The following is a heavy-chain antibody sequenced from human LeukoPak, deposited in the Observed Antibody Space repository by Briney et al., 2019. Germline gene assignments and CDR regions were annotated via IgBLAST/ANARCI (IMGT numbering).Heavy chain of an antibody. Sequence: GGSLRLSCAASGFTFDDYGMSWVRQGPGKGLEWVSGISWNGGYIGYVDSLKGRFTISRDNAKNSLHLQMNSLRAEDTALYYCARGYYDSSGKGGYFLDSWGQGTLVTVSS. J-gene: IGHJ4*02. D-gene: IGHD3-22*01. V-gene: IGHV3-20*04. CDR3: ARGYYDSSGKGGYFLDS. CDR2: ISWNGGYI. CDR1: GFTFDDYG.